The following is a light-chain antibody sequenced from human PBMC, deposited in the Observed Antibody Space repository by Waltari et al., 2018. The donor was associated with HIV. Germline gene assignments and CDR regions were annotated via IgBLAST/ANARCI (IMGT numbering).Light chain of an antibody. J-gene: IGLJ1*01. CDR3: AAWDDRMNGFYV. CDR1: SSNIGTRT. V-gene: IGLV1-44*01. CDR2: NIK. Sequence: QSVLTQPPSASGTPGQRVSISCSGSSSNIGTRTVNWFQQLPGPAPTLLSYNIKQRPSGVPDRFSGSKSGTSASLAISGLQSEDEADYYCAAWDDRMNGFYVFGTGTKVTVL.